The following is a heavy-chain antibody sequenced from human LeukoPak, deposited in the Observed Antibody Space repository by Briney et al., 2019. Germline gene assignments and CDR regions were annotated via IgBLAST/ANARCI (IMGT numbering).Heavy chain of an antibody. CDR3: IREYNSSPFY. V-gene: IGHV3-73*01. J-gene: IGHJ4*02. CDR2: IRSRLNNYAT. Sequence: GGSLRLSCAVSGFTFSGSAMHWFRQAPGKGLEWLGRIRSRLNNYATVYAASAKGRFTISRDDSMNTAYLQMNSLKSEDTAVYYCIREYNSSPFYWGQGTLVTVSS. CDR1: GFTFSGSA. D-gene: IGHD6-6*01.